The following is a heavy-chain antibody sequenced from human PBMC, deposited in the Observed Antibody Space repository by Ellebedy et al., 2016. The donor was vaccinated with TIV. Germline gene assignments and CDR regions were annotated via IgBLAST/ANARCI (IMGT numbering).Heavy chain of an antibody. J-gene: IGHJ4*02. V-gene: IGHV1-18*01. CDR3: ARVQRFGPVDF. CDR1: GYTFTSYK. CDR2: INPYNGNT. D-gene: IGHD3-10*01. Sequence: ASVKVSCKASGYTFTSYKISWVRQAPGQGLEWMGWINPYNGNTDYAQKFQDRVTMTTDTSTSTAYMDLRTLGSDDTAVYYCARVQRFGPVDFWGQGTLVTVSS.